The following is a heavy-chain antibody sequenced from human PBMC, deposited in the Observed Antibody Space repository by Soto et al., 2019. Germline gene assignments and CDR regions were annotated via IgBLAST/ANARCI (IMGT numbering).Heavy chain of an antibody. CDR3: TRGYYGPDY. Sequence: EVQLVESGGGSVQPGGSLRLSYAASGFTFSSYFMYWVRQAPGKGLVWVSRIDHDGGTTNYADSVKGRFTISRDNAKNTLYLQMNSLRAEDTAVYYCTRGYYGPDYWGQGTLVTVSS. V-gene: IGHV3-74*01. CDR2: IDHDGGTT. D-gene: IGHD3-10*01. CDR1: GFTFSSYF. J-gene: IGHJ4*02.